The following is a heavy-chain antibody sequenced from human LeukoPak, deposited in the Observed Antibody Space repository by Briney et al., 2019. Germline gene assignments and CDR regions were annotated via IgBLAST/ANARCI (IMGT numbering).Heavy chain of an antibody. Sequence: VASVKVSCKTSGYTFTNYDINWVRQATGQGLEWLGWMSPNNGNTGYAQKFQGRVTMTRDTSINTAYMELSSLRSDDTAVYYCAREPYSSSWYGSDYWGQGTLVTVSS. D-gene: IGHD6-13*01. CDR3: AREPYSSSWYGSDY. CDR2: MSPNNGNT. J-gene: IGHJ4*02. CDR1: GYTFTNYD. V-gene: IGHV1-8*01.